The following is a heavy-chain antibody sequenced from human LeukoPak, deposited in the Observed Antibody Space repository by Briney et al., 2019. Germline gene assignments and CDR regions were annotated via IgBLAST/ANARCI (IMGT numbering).Heavy chain of an antibody. D-gene: IGHD5-18*01. Sequence: PGGSLRLSCAASGFTVSSNYMSWVRQAPGKGLEWVSDIYSGGSTYYADSVKGRFTISRDNSKNTLYLQMNSLRAEDMAVYYCASGHSYVKIDYWGQGTLVSVSS. J-gene: IGHJ4*02. V-gene: IGHV3-66*01. CDR3: ASGHSYVKIDY. CDR1: GFTVSSNY. CDR2: IYSGGST.